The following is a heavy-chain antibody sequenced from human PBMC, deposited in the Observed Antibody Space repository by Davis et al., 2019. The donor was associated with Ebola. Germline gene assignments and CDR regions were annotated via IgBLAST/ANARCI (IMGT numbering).Heavy chain of an antibody. CDR1: GFTFSSYS. J-gene: IGHJ6*02. CDR3: ARPRYFDWLSDLYYYGMDV. Sequence: GESLKISCAASGFTFSSYSMNWVRQAPGKGLEWVSSISSSSSYIYYADLVKGRFTISRDNAKNSLYLQMNSLRAEDTAVYYCARPRYFDWLSDLYYYGMDVWGQGTTVTVSS. CDR2: ISSSSSYI. V-gene: IGHV3-21*01. D-gene: IGHD3-9*01.